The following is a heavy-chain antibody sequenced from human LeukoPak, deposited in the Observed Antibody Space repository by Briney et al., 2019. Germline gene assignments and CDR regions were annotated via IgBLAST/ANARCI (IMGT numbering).Heavy chain of an antibody. CDR1: GGSFSPYS. CDR2: INHSGST. V-gene: IGHV4-34*01. Sequence: SSETLSLTCAVYGGSFSPYSWSWIRQPPGKGLEWIGEINHSGSTNYNPSLKSRVTISVDTSKNQFSLRLSSVTAADTAVYYCAGGGFYCGGVCYVDYRGQGTLVTVSS. D-gene: IGHD2-21*02. J-gene: IGHJ4*02. CDR3: AGGGFYCGGVCYVDY.